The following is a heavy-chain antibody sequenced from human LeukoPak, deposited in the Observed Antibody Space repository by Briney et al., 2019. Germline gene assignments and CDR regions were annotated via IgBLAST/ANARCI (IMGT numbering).Heavy chain of an antibody. CDR1: GYTFTSYD. D-gene: IGHD1-7*01. Sequence: ASVKVSCKASGYTFTSYDINWVRQATGQGLEWMGWMNPNSGNTGYAQKFQGRVTITRNTSISTAYMELSSLRSEDTAVYYCARGVILILTGTTSPFYYYYYMDVWGKGTTVTVSS. V-gene: IGHV1-8*03. CDR2: MNPNSGNT. J-gene: IGHJ6*03. CDR3: ARGVILILTGTTSPFYYYYYMDV.